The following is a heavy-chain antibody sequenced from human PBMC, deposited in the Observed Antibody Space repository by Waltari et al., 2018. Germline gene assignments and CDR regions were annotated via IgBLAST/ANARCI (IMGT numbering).Heavy chain of an antibody. J-gene: IGHJ4*02. D-gene: IGHD3-22*01. CDR1: GGSISSSSYY. CDR2: IYYSGST. CDR3: ARAGYYDSSGAFDY. Sequence: QLQLQESGPGLVKPSETLSLTCTVPGGSISSSSYYWGWIRQPPGKGLEWIGSIYYSGSTYYNPSLKSRVTISVDTSKNQFSLKLSSVTAADTAVYYCARAGYYDSSGAFDYWGQGTLVTVSS. V-gene: IGHV4-39*07.